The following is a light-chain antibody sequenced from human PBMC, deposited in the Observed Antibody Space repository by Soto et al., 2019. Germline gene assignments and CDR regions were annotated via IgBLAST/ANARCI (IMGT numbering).Light chain of an antibody. CDR2: EVS. CDR3: SSYTTTTSLFV. J-gene: IGLJ1*01. V-gene: IGLV2-14*01. Sequence: QSVLTHPASVSGAPGQSITISCTGTSSDIGGFNFVSWYQHHPGKAPKLLIYEVSDQASGVSNRFSGSKSGNTATLTISGLQAEDEADYYCSSYTTTTSLFVFGSGTKVTVL. CDR1: SSDIGGFNF.